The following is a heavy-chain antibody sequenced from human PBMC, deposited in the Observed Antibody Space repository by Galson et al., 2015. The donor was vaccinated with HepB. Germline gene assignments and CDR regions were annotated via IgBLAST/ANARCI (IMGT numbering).Heavy chain of an antibody. Sequence: SLRLSCAASGFTFSSYGMHWVRQAPGKGLEWVAVIWYDESNKYYADSVKGRFTISRDNSKNTLYLQMNSLRAEDTAVYYCARDVDYGGNSGWDSWGQGTLVTVSS. CDR1: GFTFSSYG. CDR2: IWYDESNK. J-gene: IGHJ4*02. V-gene: IGHV3-33*08. CDR3: ARDVDYGGNSGWDS. D-gene: IGHD4-23*01.